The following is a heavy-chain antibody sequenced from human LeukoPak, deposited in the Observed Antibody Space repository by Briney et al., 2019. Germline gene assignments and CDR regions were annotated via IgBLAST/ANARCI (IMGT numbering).Heavy chain of an antibody. CDR2: IIPILGIA. CDR1: GGTFSSYA. CDR3: AGGGDSSGYGDY. D-gene: IGHD3-22*01. J-gene: IGHJ4*02. Sequence: ASVKVSCKASGGTFSSYAISWVRQAPGQGLEWMGRIIPILGIANYAQKFQGRVTITADKSTSTAYMELSSLRSEDTAVYYCAGGGDSSGYGDYWGQGTLVTVSS. V-gene: IGHV1-69*04.